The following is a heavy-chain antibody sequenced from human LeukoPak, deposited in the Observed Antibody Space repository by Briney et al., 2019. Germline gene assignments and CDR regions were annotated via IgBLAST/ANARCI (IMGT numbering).Heavy chain of an antibody. V-gene: IGHV3-21*01. CDR1: GFTFSSYS. D-gene: IGHD2-15*01. CDR3: ARLEVAARGGGSDY. CDR2: ISSSSYI. J-gene: IGHJ4*02. Sequence: PGGSLRLSCAASGFTFSSYSMNWVRQAPGKGLEWVSSISSSSYIYYADSVKGRFTISRDNAKNSLYLQMNSLRAEDTAVYYCARLEVAARGGGSDYWGQGTLVTVSS.